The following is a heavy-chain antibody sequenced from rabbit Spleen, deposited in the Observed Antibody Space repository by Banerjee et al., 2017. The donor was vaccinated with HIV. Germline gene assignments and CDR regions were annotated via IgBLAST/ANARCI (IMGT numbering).Heavy chain of an antibody. CDR3: ARDTSSSFSSYGMDL. Sequence: QSLEESGGDLVKPGASLTLTCIASGVSFSGSSYMCRVRQAPGKGLEWIACIEGGYSGFTYFASWAKGRFTISKTSSTTVTLQMTSLTAADTATYFCARDTSSSFSSYGMDLWGPGTLVTVS. CDR1: GVSFSGSSY. D-gene: IGHD1-1*01. V-gene: IGHV1S40*01. CDR2: IEGGYSGFT. J-gene: IGHJ6*01.